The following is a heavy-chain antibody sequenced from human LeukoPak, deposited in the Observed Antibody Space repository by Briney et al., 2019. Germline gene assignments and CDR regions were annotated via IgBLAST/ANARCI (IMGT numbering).Heavy chain of an antibody. CDR2: IYPTDIT. D-gene: IGHD6-13*01. V-gene: IGHV4-4*07. Sequence: KPSETLSFTCTVSGGSISNSYWSWIRQPAGKGLEWIGRIYPTDITTYNPSLKSRVTLSVDTSKNQFSLKVNSVTAADAAVYYCARGPGQLTSECFDSWGQGILVTVSS. CDR3: ARGPGQLTSECFDS. CDR1: GGSISNSY. J-gene: IGHJ5*01.